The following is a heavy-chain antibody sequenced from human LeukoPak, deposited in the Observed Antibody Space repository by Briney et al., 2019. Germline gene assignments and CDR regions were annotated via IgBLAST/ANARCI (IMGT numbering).Heavy chain of an antibody. CDR3: ARSSAYYNEADI. V-gene: IGHV1-46*01. J-gene: IGHJ3*02. D-gene: IGHD1-26*01. CDR1: GYSFTSYY. CDR2: INPSGGST. Sequence: ASVTVSCKTSGYSFTSYYIHWVRQAPGQGLEWMGIINPSGGSTTYAQKFQGRLTMASDTSTSTVYMELSSPRSEDTAMYYCARSSAYYNEADIWGQGTMVTVSS.